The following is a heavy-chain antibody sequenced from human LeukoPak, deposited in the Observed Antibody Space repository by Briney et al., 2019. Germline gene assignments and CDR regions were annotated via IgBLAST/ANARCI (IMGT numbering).Heavy chain of an antibody. Sequence: SETLSLTCTVSGGSTSSSSYYWGWIRQPPGKGLEWIGSIYYSGSTYYNPSLKSRVTISVDTSKNQFSLKLSSVTAADTAVYYCARLDSGGAGFDPWGQGTLVTVSS. CDR1: GGSTSSSSYY. CDR2: IYYSGST. D-gene: IGHD6-25*01. CDR3: ARLDSGGAGFDP. J-gene: IGHJ5*02. V-gene: IGHV4-39*07.